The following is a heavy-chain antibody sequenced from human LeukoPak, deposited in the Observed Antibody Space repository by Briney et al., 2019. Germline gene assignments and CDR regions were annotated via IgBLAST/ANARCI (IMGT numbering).Heavy chain of an antibody. CDR3: AREYSGSYYGHDAFDI. CDR1: GGTFSSYA. V-gene: IGHV1-69*13. CDR2: IIPIFGTA. J-gene: IGHJ3*02. D-gene: IGHD1-26*01. Sequence: SVKVSCKASGGTFSSYAISWVRQAPGQGLEWMGGIIPIFGTASYAQKFQGRVTITADESTSTAYMELSSLRSEDTAVYYCAREYSGSYYGHDAFDIWGQGTMVTVSS.